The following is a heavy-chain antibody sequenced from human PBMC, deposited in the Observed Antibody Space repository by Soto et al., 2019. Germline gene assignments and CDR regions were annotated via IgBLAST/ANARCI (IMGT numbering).Heavy chain of an antibody. J-gene: IGHJ4*02. CDR2: ISYDGSNK. CDR3: ARDRNRRYCTNGVCPGDYDF. Sequence: GGSLRLSCAASGFTFSSYAMHWVRQAPGKGLEWVAVISYDGSNKYYADSVKGRFTISRDNSKNTLYLQMNSLRAEDTAVYYCARDRNRRYCTNGVCPGDYDFWGQGTLVTVSS. CDR1: GFTFSSYA. V-gene: IGHV3-30-3*01. D-gene: IGHD2-8*01.